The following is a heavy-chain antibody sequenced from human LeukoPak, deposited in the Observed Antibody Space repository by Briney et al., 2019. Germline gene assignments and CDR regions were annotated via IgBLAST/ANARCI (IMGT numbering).Heavy chain of an antibody. CDR3: ASLRTVRGVS. Sequence: SETLSLTCTVSGGSISSSSYYWGWIRQPPGKGLEWIGSIYYSGSTYYNPSLKSRVTISVDTSKNQFSLRLSSVTAADTAVYYCASLRTVRGVSWGQGTLVTVSS. J-gene: IGHJ4*02. V-gene: IGHV4-39*01. CDR1: GGSISSSSYY. CDR2: IYYSGST. D-gene: IGHD3-10*01.